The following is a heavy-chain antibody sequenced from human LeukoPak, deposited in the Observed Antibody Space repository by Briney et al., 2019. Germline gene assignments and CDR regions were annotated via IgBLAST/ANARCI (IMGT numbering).Heavy chain of an antibody. D-gene: IGHD6-13*01. CDR3: AGVDSSSWYGYYYYGMDV. CDR2: INPNSGGT. CDR1: GYTFTGYY. V-gene: IGHV1-2*02. J-gene: IGHJ6*02. Sequence: ASVKVSCKASGYTFTGYYMHWVRQAPGQGLEWMGWINPNSGGTNYAQKFQGRVTMTRDTSISTAYMELSRLRSDDTAVYYCAGVDSSSWYGYYYYGMDVWGQGTTVTVSS.